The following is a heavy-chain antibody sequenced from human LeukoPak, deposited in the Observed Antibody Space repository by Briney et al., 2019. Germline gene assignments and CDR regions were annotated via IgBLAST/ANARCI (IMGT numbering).Heavy chain of an antibody. CDR2: INGDGRNI. CDR3: AKGNSYDSSGLPFDY. D-gene: IGHD3-22*01. V-gene: IGHV3-74*01. Sequence: GSLRLSCVASGFTFSSYWMHWVRQDPRKGLVWVSRINGDGRNINYADSVRGRFTISRDNAKNTLYLQMNTLRVEDTAVYYCAKGNSYDSSGLPFDYWGQGTLVTVSS. CDR1: GFTFSSYW. J-gene: IGHJ4*02.